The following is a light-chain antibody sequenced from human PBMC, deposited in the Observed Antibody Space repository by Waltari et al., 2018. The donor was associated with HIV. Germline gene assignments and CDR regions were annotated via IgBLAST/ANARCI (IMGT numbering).Light chain of an antibody. V-gene: IGLV3-19*01. Sequence: SSELAQDPAVSVALGQTVRITCQGDSLRNFYANAYQQKPGQAPILVIYGKNNRPSVIPYRFSGSSSGNTASLTITGAQAEDEADYYCHSRDSRTDHLEVFGTGTKVTVL. CDR3: HSRDSRTDHLEV. J-gene: IGLJ1*01. CDR2: GKN. CDR1: SLRNFY.